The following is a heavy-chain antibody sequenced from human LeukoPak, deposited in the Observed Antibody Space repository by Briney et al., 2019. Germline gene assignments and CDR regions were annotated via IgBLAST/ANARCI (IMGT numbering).Heavy chain of an antibody. CDR2: IYPGDSDT. J-gene: IGHJ3*02. D-gene: IGHD3-22*01. CDR3: ASCYDSSGYYCSDI. Sequence: GESLKISCRGSEYSFTSYWIGWVRQMPGKGLEWMGIIYPGDSDTRYSPSFQGQVTISADKSTSTAYLQWSSLKASDTAMYYCASCYDSSGYYCSDIWGQGTMVTVSS. V-gene: IGHV5-51*01. CDR1: EYSFTSYW.